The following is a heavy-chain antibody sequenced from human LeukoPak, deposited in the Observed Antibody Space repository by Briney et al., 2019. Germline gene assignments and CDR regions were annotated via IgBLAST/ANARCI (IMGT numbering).Heavy chain of an antibody. CDR2: IYSGGST. J-gene: IGHJ4*02. Sequence: PGGSLRLSCAASGFTVSSNYMNWVRQAPGKGLEWVSVIYSGGSTYYADSVKGRFTISRHNSKNTLYLQMNSLRVEDTAVYYCARGVRGSWLSYWGQGSLVTVSS. V-gene: IGHV3-53*04. CDR1: GFTVSSNY. CDR3: ARGVRGSWLSY. D-gene: IGHD6-13*01.